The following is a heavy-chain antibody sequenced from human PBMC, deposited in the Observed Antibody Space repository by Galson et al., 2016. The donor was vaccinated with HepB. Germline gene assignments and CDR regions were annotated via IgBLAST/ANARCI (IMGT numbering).Heavy chain of an antibody. V-gene: IGHV5-51*01. CDR1: GYTFTDYW. D-gene: IGHD1/OR15-1a*01. CDR2: IYPGDSDT. J-gene: IGHJ4*02. CDR3: AASLYAPMGTFDK. Sequence: QSGAEVKKPGESLKISCKGSGYTFTDYWIGWVRQVPGKGLECLGIIYPGDSDTRYSPSFQGHVTMSADKSINTAYLQWDSLKASDSAIFYCAASLYAPMGTFDKWGQGALVTVSS.